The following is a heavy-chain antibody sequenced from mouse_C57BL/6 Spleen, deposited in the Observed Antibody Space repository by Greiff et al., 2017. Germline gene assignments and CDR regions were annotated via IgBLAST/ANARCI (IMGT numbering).Heavy chain of an antibody. V-gene: IGHV1-64*01. D-gene: IGHD2-1*01. CDR3: ARSGGNYDYAMDY. Sequence: QVQLQQPGAELVKPGASVKLSCKASGYTFTSYWMHWVKQRPGQGLEWIGMIHPNSGSTNYNEKFKSKATLTVDKSSSTAYMQLSSLTSEDSAVXYCARSGGNYDYAMDYWGQGTSVTVSS. CDR1: GYTFTSYW. CDR2: IHPNSGST. J-gene: IGHJ4*01.